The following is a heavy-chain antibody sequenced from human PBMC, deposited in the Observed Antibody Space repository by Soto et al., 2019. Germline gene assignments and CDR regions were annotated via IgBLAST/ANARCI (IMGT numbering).Heavy chain of an antibody. D-gene: IGHD6-13*01. CDR2: VSAYNGNT. J-gene: IGHJ1*01. CDR3: ARVGLAVSGHPLAAAC. V-gene: IGHV1-18*04. Sequence: QVQLVQSGAEVKKPGASVKVSCKASGYTFTSYGTSWVRQAPGQGREWMGCVSAYNGNTNYAQKLQGRVTMTTDTSTSTDCMELRRLRSDDTAVYYCARVGLAVSGHPLAAACWGQGNLGTVSS. CDR1: GYTFTSYG.